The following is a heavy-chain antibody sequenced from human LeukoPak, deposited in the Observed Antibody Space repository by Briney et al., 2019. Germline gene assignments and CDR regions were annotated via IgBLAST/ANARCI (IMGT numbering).Heavy chain of an antibody. CDR1: GFTFSSYA. J-gene: IGHJ4*02. CDR2: ISYDGSNK. D-gene: IGHD2-15*01. V-gene: IGHV3-30-3*01. Sequence: GGSLRLSCAASGFTFSSYAMHWVRQAPGKGLEWVAVISYDGSNKYYADSVKGRFTISRDNSKNTLYLRMSSLRAEDTAVYYCARAGGYCDGGTCYSYYFDYWGQGTLVTVSS. CDR3: ARAGGYCDGGTCYSYYFDY.